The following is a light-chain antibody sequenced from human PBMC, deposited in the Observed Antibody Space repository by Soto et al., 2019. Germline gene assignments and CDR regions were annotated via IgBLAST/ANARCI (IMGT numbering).Light chain of an antibody. CDR3: QQSNNWPWT. CDR2: GIS. V-gene: IGKV3D-15*01. CDR1: QSVTSN. J-gene: IGKJ1*01. Sequence: EVVMTQSPATLSVSPGEGATLSCRASQSVTSNYLAWYQQKPGKAPRLLIHGISNRATGVPARFSGSGSGTEFTLTISTLQSEDFGIYYCQQSNNWPWTFGQGTKVDIK.